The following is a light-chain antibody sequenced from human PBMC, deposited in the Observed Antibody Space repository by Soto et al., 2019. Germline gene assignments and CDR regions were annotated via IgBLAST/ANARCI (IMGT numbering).Light chain of an antibody. Sequence: DIRMTQAPCSVSAALGDIVTITCRASQDINNYLAWFQQKPGKAPKSLIYAASTLQSGVPSKFSGSGSGTDFTLTISSLQPQDFAVYYCQQYNRYPITFGQGTRLEIK. J-gene: IGKJ5*01. CDR2: AAS. CDR3: QQYNRYPIT. CDR1: QDINNY. V-gene: IGKV1-16*02.